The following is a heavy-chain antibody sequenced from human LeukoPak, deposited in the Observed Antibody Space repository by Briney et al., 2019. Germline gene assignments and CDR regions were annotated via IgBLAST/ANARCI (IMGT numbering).Heavy chain of an antibody. CDR3: ARGYCSGGSCTWGLFDS. D-gene: IGHD2-15*01. CDR1: GFIFSTHA. Sequence: GGSLRLSCVASGFIFSTHAMSWVRLAPGRGLEWVSTISDSGGSTYYTESVKGRFTISSDNSMSTLSLQMKSLRVEDTALYYCARGYCSGGSCTWGLFDSWGQGTLVTVSS. CDR2: ISDSGGST. V-gene: IGHV3-23*01. J-gene: IGHJ4*02.